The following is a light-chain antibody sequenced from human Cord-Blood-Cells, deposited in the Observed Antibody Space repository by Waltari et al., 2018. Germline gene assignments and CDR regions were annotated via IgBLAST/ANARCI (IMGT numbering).Light chain of an antibody. CDR2: AAS. Sequence: EIQMTQSPSSLSASVGDRVTITCRASQSISSYLNWYQQKPGKAPKLLIYAASSLQSGVPSSFSGSGSGTECTLTISSLQPEDFATYYCQQSYSTPLTFGGGTKVEIK. CDR1: QSISSY. V-gene: IGKV1-39*01. CDR3: QQSYSTPLT. J-gene: IGKJ4*01.